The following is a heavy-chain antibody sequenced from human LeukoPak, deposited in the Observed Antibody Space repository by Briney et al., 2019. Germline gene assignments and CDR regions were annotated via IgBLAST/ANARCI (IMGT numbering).Heavy chain of an antibody. CDR2: VVTTTT. V-gene: IGHV4-4*07. CDR3: ARDTTVASGMQF. CDR1: GGSISTYS. J-gene: IGHJ1*01. Sequence: PSETLSLTCTVSGGSISTYSWTWVRQSPGKGLEWIGSVVTTTTKYTSGLRCPVAISIHTSKNQFSLTLESVTTADRAVYCCARDTTVASGMQFWGQGALVTVSS. D-gene: IGHD5-12*01.